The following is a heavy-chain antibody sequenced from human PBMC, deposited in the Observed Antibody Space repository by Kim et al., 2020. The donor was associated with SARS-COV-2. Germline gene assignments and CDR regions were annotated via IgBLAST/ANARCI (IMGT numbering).Heavy chain of an antibody. Sequence: ASVKVSCKASGYTFTSYGISWVRQAPGQGLEWMGWISAYNGNTNYAQKLQGRVTMTTDTSTSTAYMELRSLRSDDTAVYYCARAPTRDLRFLEWFRSVRYYYYGMDVWGHGTTVTVSS. V-gene: IGHV1-18*04. CDR3: ARAPTRDLRFLEWFRSVRYYYYGMDV. CDR2: ISAYNGNT. CDR1: GYTFTSYG. D-gene: IGHD3-3*01. J-gene: IGHJ6*02.